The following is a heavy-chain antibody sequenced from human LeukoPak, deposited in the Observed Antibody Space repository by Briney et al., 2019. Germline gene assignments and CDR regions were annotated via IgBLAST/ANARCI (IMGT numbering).Heavy chain of an antibody. J-gene: IGHJ3*02. CDR1: GGSISSYD. CDR2: IYHTGST. V-gene: IGHV4-59*01. Sequence: SETLSLTCIVSGGSISSYDWIWIRQSPGKGLEWMGYIYHTGSTNYNPSLKSRVSMSVDTPKNQFSLKLSSVTAADTAVYYCVRVGGSPLGAFDIWGQGTMVIVSS. CDR3: VRVGGSPLGAFDI. D-gene: IGHD1-14*01.